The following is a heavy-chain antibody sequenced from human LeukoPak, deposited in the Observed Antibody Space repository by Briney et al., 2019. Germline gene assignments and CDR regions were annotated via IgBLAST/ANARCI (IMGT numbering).Heavy chain of an antibody. CDR1: GYTFTGYY. J-gene: IGHJ4*02. CDR3: ARDLGATAMVYYFDY. Sequence: ASVKVSCKASGYTFTGYYMHWVRQAPGQGLEWMGWVNPNSGGTNYAQKFQGRVTMTRDTSTSTVYMELSSLRSEDTAVYYCARDLGATAMVYYFDYWGQGTLVTVSS. V-gene: IGHV1-2*02. CDR2: VNPNSGGT. D-gene: IGHD5-18*01.